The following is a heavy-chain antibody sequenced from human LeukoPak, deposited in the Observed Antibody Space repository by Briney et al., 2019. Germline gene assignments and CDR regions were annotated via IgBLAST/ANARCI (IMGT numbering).Heavy chain of an antibody. V-gene: IGHV3-23*01. CDR3: ARRGGSNGWGAFDV. CDR1: GITFSTHA. J-gene: IGHJ3*01. D-gene: IGHD2-8*01. Sequence: PGGSLRLSCAASGITFSTHAMNWVRQAPGKGLEWVSSVGGSGVDTYYADSVKGRSTISRDNSKHTVFLQMHSLSRDDTAVYYCARRGGSNGWGAFDVWGQGTTITVSS. CDR2: VGGSGVDT.